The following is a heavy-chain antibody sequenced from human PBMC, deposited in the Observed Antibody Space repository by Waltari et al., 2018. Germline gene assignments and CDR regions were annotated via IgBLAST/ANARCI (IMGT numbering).Heavy chain of an antibody. CDR1: GDSINNYY. CDR2: IAYNGRT. D-gene: IGHD3-3*01. CDR3: ARTYDLWSGYPLGH. Sequence: QVQLQESGPGLVKPSETLSLTCTVSGDSINNYYWNWIRQPPGKELEWIGYIAYNGRTNYNPSLRSRITISVDTSKTQFSLKLSSVTAADTAVYYCARTYDLWSGYPLGHWGQGTLVTVSS. V-gene: IGHV4-59*01. J-gene: IGHJ4*02.